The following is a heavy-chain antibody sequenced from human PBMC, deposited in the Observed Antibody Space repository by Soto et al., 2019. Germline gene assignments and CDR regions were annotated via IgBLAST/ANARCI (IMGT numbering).Heavy chain of an antibody. D-gene: IGHD6-25*01. CDR2: IKTDGIEK. CDR1: GFSFSRFW. V-gene: IGHV3-7*03. CDR3: ARDHIAPGDY. J-gene: IGHJ4*02. Sequence: GGSLRLSCAASGFSFSRFWISWVRQAPWKGLEWVANIKTDGIEKYSVDSVKGRFTISRDNAKNSLYLQMDSLRAEETAVYYCARDHIAPGDYCGQGTPVPVCS.